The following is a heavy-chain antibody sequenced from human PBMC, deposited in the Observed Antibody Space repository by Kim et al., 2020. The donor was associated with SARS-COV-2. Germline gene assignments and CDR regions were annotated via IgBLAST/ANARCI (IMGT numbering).Heavy chain of an antibody. D-gene: IGHD3-9*01. CDR3: ARAAYILTGYYDAFDI. V-gene: IGHV3-11*06. Sequence: SVKGRFTISRDNAKNSLYLQMNSLRAEDTAVYYCARAAYILTGYYDAFDIWGQGTMVTVSS. J-gene: IGHJ3*02.